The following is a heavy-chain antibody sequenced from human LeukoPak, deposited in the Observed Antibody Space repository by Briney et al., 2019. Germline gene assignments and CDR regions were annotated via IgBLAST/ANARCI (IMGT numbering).Heavy chain of an antibody. CDR2: IKQDGTEK. D-gene: IGHD3-9*01. CDR3: ARGYDILTGYPDAFDI. Sequence: PGGSLRLSCAASGFTFNSYWMSWVRQAPGKGLEWVAHIKQDGTEKYYVDSVKGRFTISRDNAKNSLYLQMNSLRAEDTAVYYCARGYDILTGYPDAFDIWGQGTMVTVSS. V-gene: IGHV3-7*04. J-gene: IGHJ3*02. CDR1: GFTFNSYW.